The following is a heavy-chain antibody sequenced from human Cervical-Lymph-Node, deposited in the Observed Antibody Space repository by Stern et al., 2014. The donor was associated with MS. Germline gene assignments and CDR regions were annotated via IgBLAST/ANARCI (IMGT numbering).Heavy chain of an antibody. D-gene: IGHD3-22*01. CDR2: INPQSGDT. V-gene: IGHV1-2*06. CDR1: GNTFSDHY. Sequence: QMQLVQSGAEVKKPGASVKVSCKASGNTFSDHYFHWLRQAPGQGLEWMGRINPQSGDTKYGPKFQGRLTMTRDTSISSVYMELNRLTSDDSALYYCARQRVIAMVDDAFDIWGQGTRVTVSS. J-gene: IGHJ3*02. CDR3: ARQRVIAMVDDAFDI.